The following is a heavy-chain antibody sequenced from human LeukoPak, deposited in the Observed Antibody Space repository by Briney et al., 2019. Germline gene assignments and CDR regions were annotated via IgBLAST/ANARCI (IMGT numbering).Heavy chain of an antibody. V-gene: IGHV1-24*01. CDR1: GYTFTELS. CDR2: FDPEEGET. CDR3: ATGYRCSSSNCYGYYYYYMVV. Sequence: VSVKVSCKTSGYTFTELSMQWVRQAPGKGLEWMGGFDPEEGETIYAQKFQGRATMTADTSTDTAYMELSSLRSEDTAVYYCATGYRCSSSNCYGYYYYYMVVWGKGTTVTVSS. D-gene: IGHD2-2*01. J-gene: IGHJ6*03.